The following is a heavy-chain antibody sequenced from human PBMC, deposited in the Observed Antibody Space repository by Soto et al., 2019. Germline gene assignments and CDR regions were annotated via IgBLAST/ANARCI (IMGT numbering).Heavy chain of an antibody. J-gene: IGHJ3*02. V-gene: IGHV3-21*01. Sequence: GGSLRLSCAASGFTISSYSMNCVLQAPGKGLEWVSSISSSSSYIYYADSVKGRFTISRDNAKNSLYLQMNSLRAEDTAVYYCARDPPNFDFWSGYLDDAFDIWGQGTMVTVSS. CDR3: ARDPPNFDFWSGYLDDAFDI. CDR2: ISSSSSYI. D-gene: IGHD3-3*01. CDR1: GFTISSYS.